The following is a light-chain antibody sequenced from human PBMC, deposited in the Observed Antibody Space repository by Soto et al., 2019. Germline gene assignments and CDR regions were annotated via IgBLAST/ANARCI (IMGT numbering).Light chain of an antibody. CDR2: DAS. V-gene: IGKV3-20*01. CDR1: QSVSSSY. Sequence: EIVLTQSPGTLSLSPGERATLSCRASQSVSSSYLAWYQQKPGQAPRLLIYDASIRATGIPDRFSGSGSGTDFTLTISRLQPEDFAVYYCQQYGSSPYTFGQGTNLEI. J-gene: IGKJ2*01. CDR3: QQYGSSPYT.